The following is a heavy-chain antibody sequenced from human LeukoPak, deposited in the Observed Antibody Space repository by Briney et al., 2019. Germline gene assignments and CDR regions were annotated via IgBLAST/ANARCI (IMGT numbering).Heavy chain of an antibody. D-gene: IGHD5-18*01. CDR3: ARDRTSYGSTVYDAFDI. Sequence: PGRSLRLSCAASGFTFSSYAMPWVRQAPGKGLEWVAVISYDGSNKYYADSVKGRFTISRDNSKNTLYLQMNSLRAEDTAVYYCARDRTSYGSTVYDAFDIWGQGTMVTVSS. CDR1: GFTFSSYA. V-gene: IGHV3-30-3*01. CDR2: ISYDGSNK. J-gene: IGHJ3*02.